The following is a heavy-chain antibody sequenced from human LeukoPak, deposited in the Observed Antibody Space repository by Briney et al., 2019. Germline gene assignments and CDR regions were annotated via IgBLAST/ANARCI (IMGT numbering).Heavy chain of an antibody. CDR2: INSDATST. Sequence: GGSLRLSCAASGFMLSSTWMHWVRQAPGRGLVWVSRINSDATSTNYADSVRGRFTISRDDAKNTMYLQMNSLRAEDTAMYYCVRGSPGYSSSWHAYWGQGTLVTVSS. CDR1: GFMLSSTW. V-gene: IGHV3-74*01. D-gene: IGHD6-13*01. J-gene: IGHJ4*02. CDR3: VRGSPGYSSSWHAY.